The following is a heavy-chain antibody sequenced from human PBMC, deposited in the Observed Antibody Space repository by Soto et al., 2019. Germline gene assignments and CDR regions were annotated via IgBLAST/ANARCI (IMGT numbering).Heavy chain of an antibody. Sequence: GGSLRLSCAASGFTFDDYAMHWVRQAPGKGLEWVSGISWNSGSIGYADSVKGRFTISRDNAKNSLYLQMNSLRAEDTALYYCAKDILSGTTSVFDYWGQGTLVTVSS. J-gene: IGHJ4*02. V-gene: IGHV3-9*01. CDR3: AKDILSGTTSVFDY. CDR2: ISWNSGSI. D-gene: IGHD1-1*01. CDR1: GFTFDDYA.